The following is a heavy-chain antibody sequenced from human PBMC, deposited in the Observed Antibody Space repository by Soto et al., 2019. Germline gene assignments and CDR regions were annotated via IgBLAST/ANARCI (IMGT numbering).Heavy chain of an antibody. CDR2: IFSDNER. CDR1: GFSLTTGKMG. CDR3: ARMNVDSYQFYYAMDV. Sequence: GPTLVNPTETLTLTCTVSGFSLTTGKMGVSWIRQPPGKALEWLAHIFSDNERSYSTSLQGRLTISKDTSGSQVVLSMTNVDPVDTATYYCARMNVDSYQFYYAMDVWGQGTMVTAP. J-gene: IGHJ6*02. D-gene: IGHD4-17*01. V-gene: IGHV2-26*01.